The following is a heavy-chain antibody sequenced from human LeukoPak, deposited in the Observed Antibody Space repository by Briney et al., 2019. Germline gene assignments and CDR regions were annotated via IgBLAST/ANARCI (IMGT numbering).Heavy chain of an antibody. CDR1: GGSFSGYY. CDR2: INHSGST. CDR3: ARGIAAAGSRGDY. J-gene: IGHJ4*02. Sequence: PSETLSLTCAAYGGSFSGYYWSWIRQPPGKGLEWIGEINHSGSTNYNPSLKSRVTISVDTSKNQFSLKLSSVAAADAAVYYCARGIAAAGSRGDYWGQGTLVTVSS. V-gene: IGHV4-34*01. D-gene: IGHD6-13*01.